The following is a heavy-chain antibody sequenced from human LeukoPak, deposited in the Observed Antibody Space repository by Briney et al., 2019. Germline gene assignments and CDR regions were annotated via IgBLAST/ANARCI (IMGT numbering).Heavy chain of an antibody. V-gene: IGHV5-10-1*01. CDR1: GYGFSKYW. Sequence: GESLKISCKTSGYGFSKYWISWVRQMPGKGLEWMGRIDPSDSSTNYSLSFQGHVTLSSDRSISTAYLQWTSLKASDTAVYYCARHFSMMGPIRYWGQGTLVTVSS. D-gene: IGHD2/OR15-2a*01. CDR2: IDPSDSST. CDR3: ARHFSMMGPIRY. J-gene: IGHJ4*02.